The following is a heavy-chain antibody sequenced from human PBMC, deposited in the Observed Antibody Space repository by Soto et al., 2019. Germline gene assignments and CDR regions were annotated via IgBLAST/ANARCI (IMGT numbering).Heavy chain of an antibody. CDR1: GGSFSGYY. D-gene: IGHD6-19*01. J-gene: IGHJ4*01. Sequence: QVQLQQWGTGLLKPSETLSLTCAVYGGSFSGYYWSWIRQPPGKGLEWIGEINHSGSTNYNPSLKSRVTISVDTSKNQFSLKLSSVTAADTAVYYCAVAGDTDYWGHGTLVTVSS. CDR2: INHSGST. V-gene: IGHV4-34*01. CDR3: AVAGDTDY.